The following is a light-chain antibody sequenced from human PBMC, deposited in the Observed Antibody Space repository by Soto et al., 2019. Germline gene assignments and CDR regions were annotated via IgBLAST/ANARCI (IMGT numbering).Light chain of an antibody. V-gene: IGKV3-11*01. CDR1: QSVGSF. Sequence: EIVLTQSPATLSLSPGERATLSCRASQSVGSFLAWYQHKPGQAPRLLIYDASTRAPGIPARFSGSRSATDFTLTISSLEPEDFAVYDCHQRSNLWTFGQGTKVEIK. J-gene: IGKJ1*01. CDR2: DAS. CDR3: HQRSNLWT.